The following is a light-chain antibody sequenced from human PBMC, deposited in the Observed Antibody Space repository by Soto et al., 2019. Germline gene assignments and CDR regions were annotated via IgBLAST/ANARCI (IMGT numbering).Light chain of an antibody. CDR1: QSVSSSY. CDR3: QQYASSPWT. CDR2: GAS. V-gene: IGKV3-20*01. Sequence: ESVLTQSPDTLSLSPGERATLSCRASQSVSSSYLAWYQQKPGQAPRLLIYGASSRATGIPDRFNGSGSGTDFTLTISSLEPEDFALYYCQQYASSPWTFGQGTKVEI. J-gene: IGKJ1*01.